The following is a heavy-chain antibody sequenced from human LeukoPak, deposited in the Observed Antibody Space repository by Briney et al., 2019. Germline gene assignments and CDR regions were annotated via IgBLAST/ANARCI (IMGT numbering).Heavy chain of an antibody. V-gene: IGHV1-2*02. Sequence: ASVKLSCKASGYTFIGYYMHWVRQAPGQGLEWMGWINPNRGGTHYAQNFQGRVSMTRDTSISTAYMELSRLRSDDTAVYYCARERVYCTNGVCSENWFDPWGQGALVTVSS. CDR3: ARERVYCTNGVCSENWFDP. D-gene: IGHD2-8*01. J-gene: IGHJ5*02. CDR2: INPNRGGT. CDR1: GYTFIGYY.